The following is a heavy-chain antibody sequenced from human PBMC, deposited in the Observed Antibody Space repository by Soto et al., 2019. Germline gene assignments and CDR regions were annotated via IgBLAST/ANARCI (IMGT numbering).Heavy chain of an antibody. CDR3: ARETTYCTNGVCYSGMDV. CDR2: IIPIFGTA. Sequence: GASVKVSCKASGGPFSSYAISWVGQAPGQGLEWMGGIIPIFGTANYAQKFQGRVTITADESTSTAYMELSSLRSEDTAVYYCARETTYCTNGVCYSGMDVWGQGTTVTVSS. D-gene: IGHD2-8*01. CDR1: GGPFSSYA. J-gene: IGHJ6*02. V-gene: IGHV1-69*01.